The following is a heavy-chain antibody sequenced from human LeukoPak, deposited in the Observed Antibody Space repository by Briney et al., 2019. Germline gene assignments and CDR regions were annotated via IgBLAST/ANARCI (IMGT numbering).Heavy chain of an antibody. CDR3: AKGDGYNYYFDY. Sequence: GGSLRLSCAASGFTFSSCGMHWVRQAPGKGLEWVAVISYDGSNKYYADSVKGRFTISRDNSKNTLYLQMNSLRAEDTAVYYCAKGDGYNYYFDYWGQGTLVTVSS. V-gene: IGHV3-30*18. CDR1: GFTFSSCG. D-gene: IGHD5-24*01. CDR2: ISYDGSNK. J-gene: IGHJ4*02.